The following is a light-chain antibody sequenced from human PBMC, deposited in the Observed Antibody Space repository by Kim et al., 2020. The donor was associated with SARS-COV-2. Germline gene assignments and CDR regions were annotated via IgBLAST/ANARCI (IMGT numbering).Light chain of an antibody. CDR3: AAWDDTLDSPV. J-gene: IGLJ3*02. Sequence: GQRGNISCFESSSNIGGNTVNWYQKVPGRAPQVLSYGLNQRPSGVPGRFAASKAGTSASLAISGFQSEDGPDYYCAAWDDTLDSPVFGGGTQLTV. CDR2: GLN. V-gene: IGLV1-44*01. CDR1: SSNIGGNT.